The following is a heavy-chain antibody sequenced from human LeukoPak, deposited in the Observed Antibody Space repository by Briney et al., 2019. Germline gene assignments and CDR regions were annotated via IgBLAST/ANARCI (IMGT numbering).Heavy chain of an antibody. Sequence: PSETLSLTCAVYGGSFSGYYWSWIRQPPGKGLESIGEINHSGSTNYNPSLKSRVTISVDTSKNQFSLKLSSVTAADTAVYYCARVSPTYYDFWSGDFDYWGQGTLVTVSS. V-gene: IGHV4-34*01. CDR3: ARVSPTYYDFWSGDFDY. D-gene: IGHD3-3*01. CDR2: INHSGST. J-gene: IGHJ4*02. CDR1: GGSFSGYY.